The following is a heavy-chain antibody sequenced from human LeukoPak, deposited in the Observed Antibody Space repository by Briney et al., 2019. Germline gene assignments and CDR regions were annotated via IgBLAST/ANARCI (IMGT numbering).Heavy chain of an antibody. CDR2: ISNNGGYT. J-gene: IGHJ4*02. CDR3: ARGHHGDS. CDR1: GFTFSSSA. D-gene: IGHD1-14*01. V-gene: IGHV3-23*01. Sequence: GGSLRLSCAASGFTFSSSAMSWVRQAPGKGLEWVSAISNNGGYTYYADSVQGRFTISRDNSKNTMYLQMNSLRAEDTATYYCARGHHGDSWGQGTLVTVSS.